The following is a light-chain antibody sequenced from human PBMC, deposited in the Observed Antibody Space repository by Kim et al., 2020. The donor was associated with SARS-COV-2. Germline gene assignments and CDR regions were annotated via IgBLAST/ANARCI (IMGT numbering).Light chain of an antibody. CDR2: LAS. J-gene: IGKJ2*01. Sequence: SASVGDRVTITCRASQGISSSLAWYQQKPGKAPTVLIYLASTLKSTVPSRFSASGSGTEFTLTISSLQPEDFATYFCQQLNSYRYTFGRGTKLEI. CDR1: QGISSS. V-gene: IGKV1-9*01. CDR3: QQLNSYRYT.